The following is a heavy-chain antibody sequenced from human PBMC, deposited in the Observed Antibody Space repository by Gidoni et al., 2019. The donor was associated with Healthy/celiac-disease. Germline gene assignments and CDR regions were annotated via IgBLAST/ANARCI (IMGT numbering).Heavy chain of an antibody. Sequence: QVQLQQWRAGLLKPSETLSLTCAVYGGSFSGYYWSWIRQTPGKGLEWIGEINHSGSTNYNPSLKSRVTISVDTSKNQFSLKLSSVTAADTAVYYCARGTTVDYWGQGTLVTVSS. CDR2: INHSGST. V-gene: IGHV4-34*01. CDR1: GGSFSGYY. D-gene: IGHD4-4*01. J-gene: IGHJ4*02. CDR3: ARGTTVDY.